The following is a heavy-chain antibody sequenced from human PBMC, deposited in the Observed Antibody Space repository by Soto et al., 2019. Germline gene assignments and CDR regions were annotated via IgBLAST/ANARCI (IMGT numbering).Heavy chain of an antibody. CDR2: INHSGSS. J-gene: IGHJ4*02. CDR3: ARDKITGLFDY. V-gene: IGHV4-34*01. Sequence: QVQLQQWGAGLLKPSETLSLTCAVYGGSFSGYYWTWIRQPPGTGLEWIGEINHSGSSNYNPSHKXXVTISVDTSKNQFSLKLTSVTAADTAVYYCARDKITGLFDYWGQGTLVTVSS. CDR1: GGSFSGYY. D-gene: IGHD2-8*02.